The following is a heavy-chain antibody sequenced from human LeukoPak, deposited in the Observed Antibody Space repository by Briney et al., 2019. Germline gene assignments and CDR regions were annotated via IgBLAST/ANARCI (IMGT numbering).Heavy chain of an antibody. D-gene: IGHD6-25*01. J-gene: IGHJ4*02. CDR3: ARGGSEFDY. CDR1: GASMRNSF. CDR2: IYTSGST. V-gene: IGHV4-4*07. Sequence: RSSETLSLTCTVSGASMRNSFWSWIRQPAGKGLEWIGRIYTSGSTNYNPSLKSRVTMSVDTSKNQFSLKLSSVTAADTAVYYCARGGSEFDYWGQGTLVTVSS.